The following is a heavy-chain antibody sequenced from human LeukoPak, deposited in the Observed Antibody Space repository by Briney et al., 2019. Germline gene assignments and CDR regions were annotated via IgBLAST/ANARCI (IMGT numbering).Heavy chain of an antibody. D-gene: IGHD3/OR15-3a*01. CDR3: ARAGTGAYYYYYMDV. V-gene: IGHV1-2*02. J-gene: IGHJ6*03. CDR2: VHPISGDT. Sequence: ASVKVSCKASGYTFTAHYIHWVRQAPGQGLEWMGWVHPISGDTNYAQRFQGRVTMTRDTSITTAYMDLSRLASDDTAVYYCARAGTGAYYYYYMDVWGKGTTVTVSS. CDR1: GYTFTAHY.